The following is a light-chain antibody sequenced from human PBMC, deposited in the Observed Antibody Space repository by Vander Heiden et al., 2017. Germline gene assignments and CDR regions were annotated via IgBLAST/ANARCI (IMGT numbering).Light chain of an antibody. CDR1: HSVGSS. J-gene: IGKJ3*01. V-gene: IGKV3-15*01. CDR3: QQYNDWPTFT. CDR2: DAS. Sequence: EIVMTQSPANLSASPGERATLSCRASHSVGSSLAWYQQNPGQAPRLLIYDASTRATSIPARFSGSGSGTEFTLTISSLQSEDFAVYYCQQYNDWPTFTFGPGTKVDIK.